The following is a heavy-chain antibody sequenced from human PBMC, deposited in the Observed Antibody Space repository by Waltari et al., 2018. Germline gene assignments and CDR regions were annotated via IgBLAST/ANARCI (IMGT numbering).Heavy chain of an antibody. CDR2: INPKSGGT. CDR1: GYPFTDYY. CDR3: ARDRNTLVIGESVS. V-gene: IGHV1-2*06. D-gene: IGHD3-22*01. J-gene: IGHJ5*02. Sequence: QAQLVQSGAEVKKPGASVQVSCKTSGYPFTDYYIHWVRQAPGQGLERMGRINPKSGGTNFAQNFQGRVTMTRDTSVSTAYMELSRLTSDDTAVYYCARDRNTLVIGESVSWGQGTLVAVSS.